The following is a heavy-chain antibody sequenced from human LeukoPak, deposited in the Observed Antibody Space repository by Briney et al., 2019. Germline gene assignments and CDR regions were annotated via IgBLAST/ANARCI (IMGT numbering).Heavy chain of an antibody. J-gene: IGHJ3*02. D-gene: IGHD3-3*01. V-gene: IGHV3-23*01. Sequence: QTGGSLRLSCAASGFTFSNYAMSWVRQAPGKGLEWVSAISGSGGSTYYADSVKGRFTISRDNSKNTLYLQMNSLRAEDTAVYYCATTRGPIRFLEWLSSGAFDIWGQGTMVAVSS. CDR2: ISGSGGST. CDR1: GFTFSNYA. CDR3: ATTRGPIRFLEWLSSGAFDI.